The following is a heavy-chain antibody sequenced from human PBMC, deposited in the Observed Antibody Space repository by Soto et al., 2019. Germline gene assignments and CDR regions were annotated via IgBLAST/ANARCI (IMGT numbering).Heavy chain of an antibody. V-gene: IGHV1-18*01. Sequence: QVQLVQSGAEVKKPGASVKVSCKASGYTFTSYGISISWVRQAPGQGLEWMGWISAYNGNTNYAQKLQGRVTMTTSTATRTVYKELRSLRSDDTAVYYCARRYPAPYYFDYWGQGTLVTVCS. D-gene: IGHD2-2*01. CDR2: ISAYNGNT. CDR3: ARRYPAPYYFDY. CDR1: GYTFTSYG. J-gene: IGHJ4*02.